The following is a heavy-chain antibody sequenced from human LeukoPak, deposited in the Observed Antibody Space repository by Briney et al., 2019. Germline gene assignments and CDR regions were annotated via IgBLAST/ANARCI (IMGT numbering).Heavy chain of an antibody. Sequence: ASVKVSCKASGYTFTGYYMHWVRQAPGQGPEWMGWINPNSGGTNYAQKFQGRVTMTRDTSISTAYMELSRLRSDDTAVYYCARAEGGTIFGVVISWGQGTLVTVSS. D-gene: IGHD3-3*01. V-gene: IGHV1-2*02. CDR1: GYTFTGYY. J-gene: IGHJ5*02. CDR2: INPNSGGT. CDR3: ARAEGGTIFGVVIS.